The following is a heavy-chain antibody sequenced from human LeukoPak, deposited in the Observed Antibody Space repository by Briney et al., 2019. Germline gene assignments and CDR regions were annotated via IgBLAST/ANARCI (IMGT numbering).Heavy chain of an antibody. J-gene: IGHJ4*02. D-gene: IGHD6-19*01. V-gene: IGHV3-66*01. CDR1: GFTYCTYA. CDR2: IYRGGDT. CDR3: AKERSLEIAVAGTIFDY. Sequence: GVSLRLSCAASGFTYCTYAMHWLRQAPGKALEWVSVIYRGGDTYYADSERGRFNISRDNSKNTIYLEMSSLKAEDTAVYYCAKERSLEIAVAGTIFDYWGQGTLVTVSS.